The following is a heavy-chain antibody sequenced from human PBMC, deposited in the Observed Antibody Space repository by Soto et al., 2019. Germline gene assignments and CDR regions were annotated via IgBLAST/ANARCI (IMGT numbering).Heavy chain of an antibody. V-gene: IGHV4-59*01. CDR1: GGSISSYY. CDR2: IYYSGST. D-gene: IGHD3-10*01. CDR3: ARTMVRGFIINDYYGMYV. Sequence: SETLSLTCTVSGGSISSYYWSWIRQPPGKGLEWIGYIYYSGSTNYNPSLKSRVTISVDTSKNQFSLKLSSVTAADTAVYYCARTMVRGFIINDYYGMYVWGQGTTVTVSS. J-gene: IGHJ6*02.